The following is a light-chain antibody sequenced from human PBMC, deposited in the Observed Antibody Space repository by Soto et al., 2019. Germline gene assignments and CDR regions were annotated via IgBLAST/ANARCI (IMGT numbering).Light chain of an antibody. CDR3: QQYGNTPLFS. CDR1: QSVGSNS. CDR2: GAS. Sequence: EIVLTQSPGTLSSSLGERATLSCRASQSVGSNSLAWYQQKPGQAPRLLIYGASNRATGIPDRFSGSGSGTDFTLTINSLEAEDFAVYYCQQYGNTPLFSFGPGTKVDIK. J-gene: IGKJ3*01. V-gene: IGKV3-20*01.